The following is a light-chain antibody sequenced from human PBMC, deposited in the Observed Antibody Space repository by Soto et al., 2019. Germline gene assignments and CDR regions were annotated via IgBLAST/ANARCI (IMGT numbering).Light chain of an antibody. CDR1: QSISATY. CDR3: QQYASLPRT. J-gene: IGKJ1*01. CDR2: ATS. Sequence: EIVLTQSPGTLSLFPGERATFSCRTSQSISATYLAWYQQKPGQAPRLLIYATSSRATGIPDRFSGSGSRTAFTPTIRRLEPDVSAVYYCQQYASLPRTFGQGTKVEI. V-gene: IGKV3-20*01.